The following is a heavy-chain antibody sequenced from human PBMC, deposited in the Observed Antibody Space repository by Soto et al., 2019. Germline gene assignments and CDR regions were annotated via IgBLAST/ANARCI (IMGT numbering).Heavy chain of an antibody. Sequence: GGSLRLSCAASGFTFSSYGMHWVRQAPGKGLEWVAIISYDGSNTYYADYVKGRYTISRDNSKNTLYLQMNSLRAEDTAVNNCAKEPVGPDWYFDLWGRGTLVTVSS. CDR2: ISYDGSNT. V-gene: IGHV3-30*18. CDR1: GFTFSSYG. J-gene: IGHJ2*01. CDR3: AKEPVGPDWYFDL.